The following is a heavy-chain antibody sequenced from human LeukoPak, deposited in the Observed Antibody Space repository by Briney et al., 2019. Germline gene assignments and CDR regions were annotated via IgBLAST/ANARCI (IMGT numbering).Heavy chain of an antibody. CDR2: IYYSGST. J-gene: IGHJ3*02. Sequence: SETLSLTCTVSGGSIGRYYWSWVRQPPGKGLEWIGHIYYSGSTNYNPSLRGRVTISVDTSKNQFSLKLSSATAADTAVYYCVRDSLQLDVWWDDTFDSWGQGTMVTVSS. V-gene: IGHV4-59*01. CDR3: VRDSLQLDVWWDDTFDS. D-gene: IGHD1-1*01. CDR1: GGSIGRYY.